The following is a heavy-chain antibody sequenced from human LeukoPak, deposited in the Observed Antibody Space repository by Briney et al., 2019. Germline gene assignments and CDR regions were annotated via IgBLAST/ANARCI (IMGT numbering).Heavy chain of an antibody. J-gene: IGHJ3*01. CDR1: GFTFSSYA. D-gene: IGHD6-13*01. CDR2: FSSTDSST. Sequence: QPGGSLRLSCAASGFTFSSYAMTWVRQAPGKGLEWVSAFSSTDSSTQYAESVEGRFTISRDNSKNTLFLQMNSLGAADTAVYYCAREKIAAAGKGAFDDWGQGTLVTVSS. CDR3: AREKIAAAGKGAFDD. V-gene: IGHV3-23*05.